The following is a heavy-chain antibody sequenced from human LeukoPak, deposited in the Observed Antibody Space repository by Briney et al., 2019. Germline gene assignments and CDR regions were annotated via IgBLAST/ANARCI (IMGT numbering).Heavy chain of an antibody. CDR1: GGTISNYY. D-gene: IGHD3-10*01. CDR2: IYYSGRT. J-gene: IGHJ5*02. CDR3: ARVSTSMVRRVIIRYDWFDP. Sequence: SETLSLTCTVSGGTISNYYWSWIRQPPGGGLEWMGYIYYSGRTTHNPSLTSRVTISVDTSKNQFSLKLTSVTAADTAIYYCARVSTSMVRRVIIRYDWFDPWGQGTPVTVSS. V-gene: IGHV4-59*01.